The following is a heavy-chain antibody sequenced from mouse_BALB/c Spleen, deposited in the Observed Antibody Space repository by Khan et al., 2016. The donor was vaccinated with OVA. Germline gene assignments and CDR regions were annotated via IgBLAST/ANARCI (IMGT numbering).Heavy chain of an antibody. V-gene: IGHV1-37*01. Sequence: VQLQQSGPELVKPGASMKMSCKASGYSFTGYTMNWVKQSHVKNLEWIGLINPYNGGTAYNQKFRGKATLTVDKSSNTAYMELLSLTSEDSAVYYCVRSASYGDYVEAWFAYWGQGTLVTSSA. D-gene: IGHD2-13*01. J-gene: IGHJ3*01. CDR2: INPYNGGT. CDR1: GYSFTGYT. CDR3: VRSASYGDYVEAWFAY.